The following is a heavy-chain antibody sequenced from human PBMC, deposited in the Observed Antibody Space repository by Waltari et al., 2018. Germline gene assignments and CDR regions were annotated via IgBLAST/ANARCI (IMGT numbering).Heavy chain of an antibody. CDR1: GGSITNNY. D-gene: IGHD6-13*01. CDR3: ARDSYSSSFDS. Sequence: QVQLQESGPGLVKPSETLSLTCTVFGGSITNNYWSWFRQPPGGGLEWVGYISYNGSAYSNPSLKSRVTISVDTSKSQFSLKLSSVTAADTAVYYCARDSYSSSFDSWGQGTLVTVSS. V-gene: IGHV4-59*01. CDR2: ISYNGSA. J-gene: IGHJ4*02.